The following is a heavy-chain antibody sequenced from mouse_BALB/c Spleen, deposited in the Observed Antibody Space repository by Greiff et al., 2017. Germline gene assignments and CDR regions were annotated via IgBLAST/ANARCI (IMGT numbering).Heavy chain of an antibody. D-gene: IGHD1-1*01. J-gene: IGHJ3*01. V-gene: IGHV5-4*02. CDR1: GFTFSDYY. CDR3: ARDYYGSRGPFAY. Sequence: EVHLVESGGGLVKPGGSLKLSCAASGFTFSDYYMSWVRQTPEKRLEWVATISDGGSYTYYPDSVKGRFTISRDNAKNNLYLQMSSLKSEDTAMYKCARDYYGSRGPFAYWGQGTLVTVSA. CDR2: ISDGGSYT.